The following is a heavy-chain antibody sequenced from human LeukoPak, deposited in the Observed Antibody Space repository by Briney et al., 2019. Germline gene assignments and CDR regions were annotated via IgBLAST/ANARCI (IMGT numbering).Heavy chain of an antibody. CDR1: GFTFSSYW. D-gene: IGHD5-24*01. CDR3: ARGRWLQSEGYFDY. Sequence: GGSLRLSCAASGFTFSSYWMSWVRQAPGKGLEWVANIKQDGSEKYYVNSVKGRFTIPRDNAKNSLYLQMNSLRAEDTAVYYCARGRWLQSEGYFDYWGQGTLVTVSS. CDR2: IKQDGSEK. V-gene: IGHV3-7*01. J-gene: IGHJ4*02.